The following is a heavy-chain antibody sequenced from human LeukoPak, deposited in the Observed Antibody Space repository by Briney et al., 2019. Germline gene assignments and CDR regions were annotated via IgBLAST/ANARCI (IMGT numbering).Heavy chain of an antibody. Sequence: PGGSLRLSCAASGFTFSSYSMNWVGQAPGKGLEWVYSISSSSSYIYYADSVKGRFTISRDNAKNSLYLQMNSLRAEDAAVYYCARDRKGSSYYYYMDVWGKGTTVTVSS. D-gene: IGHD6-13*01. CDR2: ISSSSSYI. J-gene: IGHJ6*03. CDR1: GFTFSSYS. V-gene: IGHV3-21*01. CDR3: ARDRKGSSYYYYMDV.